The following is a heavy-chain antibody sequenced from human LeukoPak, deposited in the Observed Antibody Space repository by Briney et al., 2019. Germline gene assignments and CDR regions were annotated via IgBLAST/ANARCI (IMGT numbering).Heavy chain of an antibody. D-gene: IGHD4-11*01. CDR2: IYSGGST. V-gene: IGHV3-66*02. J-gene: IGHJ4*02. Sequence: PGGSLRLSCAASGFTFHDYAMHWVRQAPGKGLEWVSVIYSGGSTYYADSVKGRFTISRDNSKNTLYLQMNSLRAEDTAVYYCAGRPTAVTTIKYWGQGTLVTVSS. CDR3: AGRPTAVTTIKY. CDR1: GFTFHDYA.